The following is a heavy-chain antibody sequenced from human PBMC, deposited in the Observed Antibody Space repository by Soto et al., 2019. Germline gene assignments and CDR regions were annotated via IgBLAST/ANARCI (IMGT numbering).Heavy chain of an antibody. CDR3: AGESTWGFDP. J-gene: IGHJ5*01. V-gene: IGHV1-8*01. CDR1: GYTFTSYD. Sequence: QVQLVQSGAEVKKPGASVKVSCKASGYTFTSYDINWVRQATGQGLEWMGWMNPNSGNTVYAQKFQGRVTMTRNTSRSTDYMELSSLRGDDKAVYFRAGESTWGFDPWSKGTMVTVSS. CDR2: MNPNSGNT.